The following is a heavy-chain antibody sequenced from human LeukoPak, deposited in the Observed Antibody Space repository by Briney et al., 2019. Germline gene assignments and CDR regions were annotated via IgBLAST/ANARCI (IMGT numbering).Heavy chain of an antibody. D-gene: IGHD1-26*01. J-gene: IGHJ6*02. CDR2: MNPNSGNT. V-gene: IGHV1-8*01. CDR1: EYTFTSYD. Sequence: ASVKVSCKASEYTFTSYDINWVRQATGRGLEWMGWMNPNSGNTGYAQKFQGRVTMTRNTSISTAYMELSSLRSEDTAVYYCARVGGSYTYYYYYGMDVWGQGTTVTVSS. CDR3: ARVGGSYTYYYYYGMDV.